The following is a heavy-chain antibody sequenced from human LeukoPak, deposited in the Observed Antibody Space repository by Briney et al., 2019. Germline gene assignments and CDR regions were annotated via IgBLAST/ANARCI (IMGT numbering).Heavy chain of an antibody. D-gene: IGHD3-10*01. CDR1: GGTFSSYA. Sequence: SVKVSCKASGGTFSSYAISWVRQAPGQGLEWMGGIIPIFGTANYAQKFQGRVTITTDESTSTAYMELSSLRSEDTAVYYCAGSSGGSGSYYNANFDYWGQGTLVTVSS. J-gene: IGHJ4*02. CDR2: IIPIFGTA. V-gene: IGHV1-69*05. CDR3: AGSSGGSGSYYNANFDY.